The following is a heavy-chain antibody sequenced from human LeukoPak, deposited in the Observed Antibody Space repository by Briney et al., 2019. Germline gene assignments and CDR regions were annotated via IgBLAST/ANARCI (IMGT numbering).Heavy chain of an antibody. V-gene: IGHV3-15*01. D-gene: IGHD7-27*01. J-gene: IGHJ6*03. CDR1: GFTFSNAW. CDR2: IKSKTDGGTT. CDR3: ARLGPVNKDHYIDV. Sequence: GGSLRLSCAASGFTFSNAWMSWVRQAPGKGLEWVGRIKSKTDGGTTDYAAPVKGRFTISRDDSKNTLYLQMNSLGAEDTAVYFCARLGPVNKDHYIDVGGKGTTVTISS.